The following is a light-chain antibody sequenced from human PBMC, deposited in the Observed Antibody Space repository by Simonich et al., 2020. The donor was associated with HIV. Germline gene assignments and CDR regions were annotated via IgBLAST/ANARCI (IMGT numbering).Light chain of an antibody. CDR1: QSVIIN. CDR3: QHYNNWPPWT. Sequence: EIVMPQSPATLSVSPGERATLSCRASQSVIINLAWYQQKPGQAPRLLIYGASTRATGIPARFSGSGSGTEFTLTINSLQSGDFAVYYCQHYNNWPPWTFGQGTKVEIK. V-gene: IGKV3-15*01. J-gene: IGKJ1*01. CDR2: GAS.